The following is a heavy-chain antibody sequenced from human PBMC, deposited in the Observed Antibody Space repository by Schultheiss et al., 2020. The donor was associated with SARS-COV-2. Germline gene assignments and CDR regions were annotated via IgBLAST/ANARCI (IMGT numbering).Heavy chain of an antibody. V-gene: IGHV3-33*05. Sequence: GGSLRLSCAASGFTFSSYGMHWVRQAPGKGLEWVAVISYDGSNKYYADSVKGRFTISRDNSKNTLYLQMNSLRAEDTAVYYCARVLNYGDYSLDLWGRGTLVTVSS. CDR1: GFTFSSYG. D-gene: IGHD4-17*01. CDR2: ISYDGSNK. J-gene: IGHJ2*01. CDR3: ARVLNYGDYSLDL.